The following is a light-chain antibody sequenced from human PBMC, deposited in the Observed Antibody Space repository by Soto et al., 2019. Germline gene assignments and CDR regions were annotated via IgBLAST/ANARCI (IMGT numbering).Light chain of an antibody. CDR3: HQYSSSTKT. CDR2: GAS. CDR1: QSVSNNY. Sequence: EIVFTQSPCTLSLSPGERATLSFRASQSVSNNYLAWYQQKPGQAPRLLISGASSRATGIPDRFSGSGSGTDFTLTISRLEPEDFAVYYCHQYSSSTKTFGQGTKVDIK. V-gene: IGKV3-20*01. J-gene: IGKJ1*01.